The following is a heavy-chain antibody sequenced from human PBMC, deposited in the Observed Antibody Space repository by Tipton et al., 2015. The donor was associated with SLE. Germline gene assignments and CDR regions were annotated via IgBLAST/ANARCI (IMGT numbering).Heavy chain of an antibody. D-gene: IGHD2-8*02. J-gene: IGHJ5*02. CDR2: IYHSGYSST. CDR1: GASISSSFYY. Sequence: LRLSCTVSGASISSSFYYWGWIRQPPGKGLEWIGYIYHSGYSSTNYNPSLKSRVTLSVDTSKNQCFLKLNSVTAADTAVYYCARRGVVSRFDPWGQGTLVTVSS. V-gene: IGHV4-61*05. CDR3: ARRGVVSRFDP.